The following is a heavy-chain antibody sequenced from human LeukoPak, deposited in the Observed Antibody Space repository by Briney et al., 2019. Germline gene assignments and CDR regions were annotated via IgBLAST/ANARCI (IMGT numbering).Heavy chain of an antibody. CDR1: GGSISSYY. J-gene: IGHJ5*02. CDR2: IYYSGST. D-gene: IGHD6-6*01. V-gene: IGHV4-59*12. CDR3: ARVIDYSSSPNWFDP. Sequence: SETLSLTCTVSGGSISSYYWSWIRQPPGKGLEWIGYIYYSGSTNYNPSLKSRVTISVDTSKNQFSLKLSSVTAADTAVYYCARVIDYSSSPNWFDPWGQGTLVTVSS.